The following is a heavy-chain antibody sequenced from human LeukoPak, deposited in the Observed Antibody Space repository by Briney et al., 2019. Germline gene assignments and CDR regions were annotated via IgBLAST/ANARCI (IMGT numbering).Heavy chain of an antibody. CDR1: GYTFTSYG. D-gene: IGHD3-22*01. Sequence: ASVKVSCKASGYTFTSYGISWVRQAPGQGLEWMGWISAYNGNTNYAQKLQGRVTMTTDTSTSTAYMELRSLRSDDTAVYYCARDNPYYDSSGYYFFDDWGQGTLVTVSS. CDR3: ARDNPYYDSSGYYFFDD. CDR2: ISAYNGNT. J-gene: IGHJ4*02. V-gene: IGHV1-18*01.